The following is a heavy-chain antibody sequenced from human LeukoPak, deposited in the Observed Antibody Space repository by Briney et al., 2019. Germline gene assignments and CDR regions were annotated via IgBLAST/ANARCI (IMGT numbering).Heavy chain of an antibody. D-gene: IGHD3-10*01. CDR2: IKEDENEK. J-gene: IGHJ4*02. Sequence: PGGSLRLSCVASGFTYNTYWMSWIRQAPGKGLEWVANIKEDENEKHYGDSVKGRFIISRDNAQNSMYLQMNNLGAEDTALYYCTSAGPYGSGSRDYWGRGTLVTVSS. V-gene: IGHV3-7*01. CDR3: TSAGPYGSGSRDY. CDR1: GFTYNTYW.